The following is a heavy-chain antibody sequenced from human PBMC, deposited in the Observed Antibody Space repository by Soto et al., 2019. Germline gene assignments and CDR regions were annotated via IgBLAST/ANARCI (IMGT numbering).Heavy chain of an antibody. Sequence: AASVKVSCKASGYTFTGYYMHWVRQAPGQGPEWMGWINPNSGGTNYAQKFQGRVTMTRDTSISTAYMELSRLRSDDTAVYYCARLNYYDSSGDPPTGFDPWGQGTLVTVSS. CDR2: INPNSGGT. J-gene: IGHJ5*02. CDR1: GYTFTGYY. CDR3: ARLNYYDSSGDPPTGFDP. D-gene: IGHD3-22*01. V-gene: IGHV1-2*02.